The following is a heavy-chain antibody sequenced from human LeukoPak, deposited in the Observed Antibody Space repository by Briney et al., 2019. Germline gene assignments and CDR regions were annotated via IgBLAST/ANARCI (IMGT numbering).Heavy chain of an antibody. D-gene: IGHD6-19*01. CDR1: GFGVHTFA. Sequence: GGSLRLSCAVSGFGVHTFAMSWVRLAPGKGLEWLSSITKYDGRVYYADSVRGRFTISRDNSQNELYLQMNSLRAEDTAVYYCARDPGVLGAVADGYWGQGTLVTVSS. J-gene: IGHJ4*02. CDR3: ARDPGVLGAVADGY. V-gene: IGHV3-23*01. CDR2: ITKYDGRV.